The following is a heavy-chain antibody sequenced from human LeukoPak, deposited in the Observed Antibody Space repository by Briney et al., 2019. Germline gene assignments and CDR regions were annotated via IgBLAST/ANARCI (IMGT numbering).Heavy chain of an antibody. CDR3: ATGIAVAGFGPYFDY. D-gene: IGHD6-19*01. CDR2: ISYDGSNK. Sequence: GGSLRLSCAASGFTFSSYAMHWVRQAPGKGLEWVAVISYDGSNKYYADSVKGRFTISRDNSKNTLYLQMNSLRAEDTAVYYCATGIAVAGFGPYFDYWGQGTLVTVSS. V-gene: IGHV3-30-3*01. CDR1: GFTFSSYA. J-gene: IGHJ4*02.